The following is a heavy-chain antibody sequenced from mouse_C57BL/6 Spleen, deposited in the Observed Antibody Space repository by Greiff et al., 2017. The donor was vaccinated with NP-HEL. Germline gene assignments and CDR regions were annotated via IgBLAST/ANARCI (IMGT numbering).Heavy chain of an antibody. D-gene: IGHD2-1*01. CDR3: ARNYGSYVRFAY. V-gene: IGHV14-2*01. CDR1: GFNIKDYY. J-gene: IGHJ3*01. CDR2: IDPEDGET. Sequence: EVQLQQSGAELVKPGASVKLSCTASGFNIKDYYMHWVKQRTEQGLEWIGRIDPEDGETKYDPKFQGKATITADTSSNTAYLQLSSLTSEDTAVSYSARNYGSYVRFAYWGQGTLVTVSA.